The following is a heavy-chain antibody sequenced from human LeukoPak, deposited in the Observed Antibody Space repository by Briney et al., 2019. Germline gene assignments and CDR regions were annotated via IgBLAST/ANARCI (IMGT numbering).Heavy chain of an antibody. V-gene: IGHV4-39*01. CDR1: GGSISSSSYY. Sequence: SETLSLTCTVSGGSISSSSYYWGWIRQPPGKGLEWIGSIYYSGSTYYNPSLKSRVTISVQTSNNQFSLKLSSVPAADTAVYYCARQERFIVATTGELGYWGQGTLVTVSS. D-gene: IGHD5-12*01. CDR2: IYYSGST. CDR3: ARQERFIVATTGELGY. J-gene: IGHJ4*02.